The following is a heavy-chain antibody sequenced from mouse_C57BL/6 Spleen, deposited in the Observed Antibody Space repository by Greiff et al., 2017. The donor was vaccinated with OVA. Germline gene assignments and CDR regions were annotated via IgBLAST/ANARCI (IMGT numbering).Heavy chain of an antibody. D-gene: IGHD1-1*01. CDR3: ARRGPYYYGSSYVEDYAMDY. CDR1: GYTFTDYY. J-gene: IGHJ4*01. Sequence: VQLQQSGPVLVKPGASVKMSCKASGYTFTDYYMNWVKQSHGKSLEWIGVINPYNGGTSYNQKFKGKATLTVDKSSSTAYMELNSLTSEDSAVYYCARRGPYYYGSSYVEDYAMDYWGQGTSVTVSS. V-gene: IGHV1-19*01. CDR2: INPYNGGT.